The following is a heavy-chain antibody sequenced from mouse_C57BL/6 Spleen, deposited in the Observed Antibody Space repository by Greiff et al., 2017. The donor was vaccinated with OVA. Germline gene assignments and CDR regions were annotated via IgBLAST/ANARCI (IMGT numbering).Heavy chain of an antibody. CDR3: AREAHYYGSSLDY. D-gene: IGHD1-1*01. V-gene: IGHV1-26*01. CDR2: INPNNGGT. CDR1: GYTFTDYY. Sequence: EVKLMESGPELVKPGASVKISCKASGYTFTDYYMNWVKQSHGKSLEWIGDINPNNGGTSYNQKFKGKATLTVDKSSSTAYMALRSLTSEDSAVYYCAREAHYYGSSLDYWGQGTTLTVSS. J-gene: IGHJ2*01.